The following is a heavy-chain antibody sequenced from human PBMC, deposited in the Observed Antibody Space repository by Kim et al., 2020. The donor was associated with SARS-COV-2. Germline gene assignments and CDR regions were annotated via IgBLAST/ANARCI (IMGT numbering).Heavy chain of an antibody. CDR2: ISGSGGDT. J-gene: IGHJ4*02. D-gene: IGHD3-10*01. CDR3: AKDRVVWGIVGAFAS. CDR1: GFTFSGYA. Sequence: GGSLRLSCAASGFTFSGYAMSWVRQAPGKGLEWVSAISGSGGDTYYADSVKGRFTISRDNSKNTLYLQMNSLRAQDTAVYYCAKDRVVWGIVGAFASWGQGTLGTVSS. V-gene: IGHV3-23*01.